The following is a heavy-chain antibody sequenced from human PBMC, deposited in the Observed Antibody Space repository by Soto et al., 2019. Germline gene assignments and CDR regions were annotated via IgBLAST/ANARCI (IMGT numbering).Heavy chain of an antibody. Sequence: KASETLSLTCTVSGDSISSAYYYWSWIRQTPGKGLEWIGHIFYNGTTYYNPSLRSRLTIPVDTSKKHFPLRLTSVTASYRSLYYSTRGRWVELDIYYYGMDVCGQGTTVTLCS. V-gene: IGHV4-30-4*01. CDR1: GDSISSAYYY. J-gene: IGHJ6*02. CDR2: IFYNGTT. CDR3: TRGRWVELDIYYYGMDV. D-gene: IGHD1-7*01.